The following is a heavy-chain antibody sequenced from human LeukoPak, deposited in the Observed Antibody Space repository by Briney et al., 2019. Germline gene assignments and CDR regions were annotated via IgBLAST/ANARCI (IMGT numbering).Heavy chain of an antibody. CDR1: GITVSSHY. Sequence: PGGSLRLSCAASGITVSSHYMSWVRQAPGKGLEWVSVIYSGGSTSYADSVRGRFTVSRDESKNTLYLQMNSLRAEDTGLYYCARERVPSGSYFDYWGQGTMVTDSS. CDR3: ARERVPSGSYFDY. D-gene: IGHD1-26*01. CDR2: IYSGGST. J-gene: IGHJ4*02. V-gene: IGHV3-66*01.